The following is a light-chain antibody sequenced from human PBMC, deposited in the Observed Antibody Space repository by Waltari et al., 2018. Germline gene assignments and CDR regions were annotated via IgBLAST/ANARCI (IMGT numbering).Light chain of an antibody. J-gene: IGKJ3*01. CDR3: QQGYSTPFT. Sequence: DIQMTQSPSSLSASVGDRVTITCRASQCISNYLNWYQQKPGKAPNLLIYGASSLQSGVPSRFSGSGSGTDFTLTISSLQPEDFATYYCQQGYSTPFTFGPGTNVDIK. CDR1: QCISNY. V-gene: IGKV1-39*01. CDR2: GAS.